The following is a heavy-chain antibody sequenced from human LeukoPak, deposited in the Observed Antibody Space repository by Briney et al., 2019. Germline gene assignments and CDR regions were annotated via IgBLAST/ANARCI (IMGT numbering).Heavy chain of an antibody. Sequence: ASVTVSCKASGYTFTGYYMHWVRQAPGQGLEWMGRINPNSGGTNYAQKFQGRVTMTRDTSISTAYMELSRLRSDDTAVYYCVVTIFGVVIIGPRGYSDYWGQGTLVTVSS. V-gene: IGHV1-2*06. CDR3: VVTIFGVVIIGPRGYSDY. D-gene: IGHD3-3*01. CDR2: INPNSGGT. CDR1: GYTFTGYY. J-gene: IGHJ4*02.